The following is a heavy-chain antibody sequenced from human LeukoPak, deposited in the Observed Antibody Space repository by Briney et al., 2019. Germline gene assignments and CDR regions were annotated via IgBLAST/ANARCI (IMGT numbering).Heavy chain of an antibody. CDR1: GFTFSSYE. D-gene: IGHD6-19*01. J-gene: IGHJ2*01. V-gene: IGHV3-48*03. Sequence: GGSLRLSCAASGFTFSSYEMNWVRQAPGKGLEWVSYIRSSGSIIYYADSVKGRFTISRDNAKNSLYLQMNSLRAEDTAIYYCAKKEYSSGHSYWYLDLWGRGTLVTVSS. CDR2: IRSSGSII. CDR3: AKKEYSSGHSYWYLDL.